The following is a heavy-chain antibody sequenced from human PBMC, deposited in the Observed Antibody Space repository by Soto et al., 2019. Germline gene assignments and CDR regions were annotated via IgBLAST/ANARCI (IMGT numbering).Heavy chain of an antibody. CDR3: ARSILETAGRFDL. Sequence: PGGSLRLSCAASGFSFSDYFMTWIRQAPGKMRELVSYSGTSDGYIFNAAVVRGRFTISRDNAVKPLSVQMDSLRAEDTAVYYCARSILETAGRFDLWGPGTMVTVSS. CDR1: GFSFSDYF. J-gene: IGHJ3*01. V-gene: IGHV3-11*01. CDR2: SGTSDGYI. D-gene: IGHD2-21*02.